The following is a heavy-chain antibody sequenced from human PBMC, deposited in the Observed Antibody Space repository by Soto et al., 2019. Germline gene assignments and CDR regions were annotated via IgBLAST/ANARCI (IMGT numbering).Heavy chain of an antibody. CDR2: INGGNGDT. J-gene: IGHJ4*02. CDR3: ARGYCSSTSCQYYFDF. D-gene: IGHD2-2*01. V-gene: IGHV1-3*01. Sequence: ASVKVSCKASGYTFTGYAIHWVRQAPGQRHEWLGWINGGNGDTKYSQKFQGRVTITRDTSASTAYMELTSLGSEDTAVYHCARGYCSSTSCQYYFDFWGQGTLVTVSS. CDR1: GYTFTGYA.